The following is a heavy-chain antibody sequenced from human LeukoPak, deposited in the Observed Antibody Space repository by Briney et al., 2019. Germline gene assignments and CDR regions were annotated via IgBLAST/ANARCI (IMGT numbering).Heavy chain of an antibody. CDR1: SGSISSSSYY. CDR2: IYYSGSS. CDR3: ASLAYCGGDCYSS. V-gene: IGHV4-39*01. D-gene: IGHD2-21*02. Sequence: KPSETLSLTCTVSSGSISSSSYYWGWIRQPPGKGLEWIGSIYYSGSSYYNPSLKSRVTISVDTSKNQFSLKLSSVTAADTAVYYCASLAYCGGDCYSSWGQGTLVTVSS. J-gene: IGHJ4*02.